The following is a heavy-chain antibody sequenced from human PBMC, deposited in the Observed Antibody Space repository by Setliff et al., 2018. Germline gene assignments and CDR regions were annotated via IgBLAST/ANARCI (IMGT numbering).Heavy chain of an antibody. J-gene: IGHJ4*02. CDR2: MKQDGSEK. CDR3: AREALDIVVVPAALDY. CDR1: GFTFSSYW. D-gene: IGHD2-2*03. V-gene: IGHV3-7*01. Sequence: PGGSLRLSCAASGFTFSSYWMSWVRQAPGKGLEWVANMKQDGSEKYYVDSVKGRFTISRDNAKNSLYLQMNSLRAEDTAVYYCAREALDIVVVPAALDYWGQGTLVTVSS.